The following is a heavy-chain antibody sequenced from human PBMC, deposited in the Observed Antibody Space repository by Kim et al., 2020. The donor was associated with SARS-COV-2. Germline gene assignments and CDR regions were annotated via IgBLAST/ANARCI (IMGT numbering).Heavy chain of an antibody. J-gene: IGHJ6*02. V-gene: IGHV5-10-1*01. CDR3: AKEGGSGSYYLPHQPSHHLVADPYYGMDV. CDR2: IDPSDSYT. Sequence: GESLKISCKGSGYSFTSYWISWVRQMPGKGLEWMGRIDPSDSYTNYSPSFQGHVTISADKSISTAYLQWSSLKASDTAMYYCAKEGGSGSYYLPHQPSHHLVADPYYGMDVWGQGTTVTVSS. CDR1: GYSFTSYW. D-gene: IGHD3-10*01.